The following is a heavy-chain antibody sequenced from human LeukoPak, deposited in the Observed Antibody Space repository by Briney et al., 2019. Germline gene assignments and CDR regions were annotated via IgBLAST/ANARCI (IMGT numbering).Heavy chain of an antibody. J-gene: IGHJ4*02. CDR2: VMSGRGST. D-gene: IGHD3-16*01. CDR1: GFSVSDYS. Sequence: GGSLRLSCAASGFSVSDYSISWIRRSPGKGPEWISYVMSGRGSTNYADSVKDRFTIYRDNAKNSVALQLDSLRADDTAVYFCTRERRGSYYAFESWGQGTLVTVSS. CDR3: TRERRGSYYAFES. V-gene: IGHV3-11*05.